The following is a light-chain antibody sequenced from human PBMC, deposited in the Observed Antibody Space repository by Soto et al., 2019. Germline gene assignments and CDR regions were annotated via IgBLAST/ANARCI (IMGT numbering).Light chain of an antibody. CDR2: AAS. CDR3: QQYESLPLT. Sequence: DIQMTQSPSAMSSSVGEVFTITCRASQGISNYLAWFQQKPGKVPKRLINAASSLQSGVPSRFSGSGSGTGFTFTISSLQPEDFATYYCQQYESLPLTFGQGTRLEIK. V-gene: IGKV1-17*03. CDR1: QGISNY. J-gene: IGKJ5*01.